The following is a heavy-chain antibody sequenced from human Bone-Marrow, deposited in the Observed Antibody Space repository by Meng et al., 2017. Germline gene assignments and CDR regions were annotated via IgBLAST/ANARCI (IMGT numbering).Heavy chain of an antibody. J-gene: IGHJ4*02. CDR3: ARGPTTMAHDFDY. CDR2: INHSGST. V-gene: IGHV4-34*01. Sequence: QVQLQQWGAGLLKPSETLSLTCVVSCGSFRDYYCRWIRQPPGKGLEWIGEINHSGSTNYNPSLESRATIAVDTSQNNLSLKLSSVTAADSAVYYCARGPTTMAHDFDYWGQGTLVTVSS. CDR1: CGSFRDYY. D-gene: IGHD4-11*01.